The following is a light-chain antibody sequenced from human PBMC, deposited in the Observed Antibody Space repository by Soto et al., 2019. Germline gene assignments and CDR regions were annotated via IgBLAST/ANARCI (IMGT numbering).Light chain of an antibody. CDR3: QQYYSAPIT. J-gene: IGKJ5*01. CDR1: QSLLYTSNNKNY. CDR2: WAS. V-gene: IGKV4-1*01. Sequence: DIVMTQSPDSLAVSLGERATINCKSSQSLLYTSNNKNYLTWYQQKPGQPPKLLIYWASTRESGVPDRFSGSGSGTDFTLTISSLQAEDVAVYYCQQYYSAPITFGRGTRLEIK.